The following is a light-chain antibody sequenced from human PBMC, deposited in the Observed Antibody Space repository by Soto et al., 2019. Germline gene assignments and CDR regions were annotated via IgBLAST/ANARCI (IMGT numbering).Light chain of an antibody. Sequence: DIQMTQSPSSLSASVGDRVTITCQASQDISNYFNWYQQKPGKAPKLLNYDAYNLATVVPSRFSGSKSGTDFTFTISGLQPEDIATYYCQQYLNRLTFGPGTKVDIK. J-gene: IGKJ3*01. V-gene: IGKV1-33*01. CDR3: QQYLNRLT. CDR1: QDISNY. CDR2: DAY.